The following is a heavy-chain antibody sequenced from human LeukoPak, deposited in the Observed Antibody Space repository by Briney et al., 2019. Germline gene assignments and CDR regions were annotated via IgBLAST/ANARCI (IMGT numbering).Heavy chain of an antibody. V-gene: IGHV1-2*06. CDR1: GYTFTGYY. CDR3: ARDRGYYDSTDY. D-gene: IGHD3-22*01. J-gene: IGHJ4*02. CDR2: INPNIGGT. Sequence: ASVKVSCKASGYTFTGYYMHWVRQAPGQGLEWMGRINPNIGGTNYAQKFQGRVTMTRDTSISTAYMELSRLRSDDTAVYYCARDRGYYDSTDYWGQGTLVTVSS.